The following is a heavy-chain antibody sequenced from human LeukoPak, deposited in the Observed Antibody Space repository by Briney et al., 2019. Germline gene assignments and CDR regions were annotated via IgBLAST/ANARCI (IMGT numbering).Heavy chain of an antibody. CDR1: GSTFSSYE. CDR2: MNPKTGKT. J-gene: IGHJ4*02. Sequence: ASVKVSCKTSGSTFSSYEINWVRQATGRGLEWVGWMNPKTGKTAYARNLQGRVTITRDTSISTAYMDLSGLRSEDTAVYYCARIRPVTTGLKGYYFDYWGQGTLVTVSS. V-gene: IGHV1-8*01. CDR3: ARIRPVTTGLKGYYFDY. D-gene: IGHD1-1*01.